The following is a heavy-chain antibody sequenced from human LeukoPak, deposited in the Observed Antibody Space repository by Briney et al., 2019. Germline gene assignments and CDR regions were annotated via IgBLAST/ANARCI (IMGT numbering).Heavy chain of an antibody. V-gene: IGHV3-7*01. CDR3: ARAGHYDTTWYQ. D-gene: IGHD3-22*01. Sequence: GGSLTLSCAASGFSFSNYWMSWVRQAPGKGLEWVANIKQDGSEKYYVDSVKGRFTISRENAKNSLCLQMNSLRAEDTALYYCARAGHYDTTWYQWGQGTLVTVSS. J-gene: IGHJ4*02. CDR1: GFSFSNYW. CDR2: IKQDGSEK.